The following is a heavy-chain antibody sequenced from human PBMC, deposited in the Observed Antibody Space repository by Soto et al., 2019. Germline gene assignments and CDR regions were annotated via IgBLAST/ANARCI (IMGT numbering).Heavy chain of an antibody. D-gene: IGHD5-18*01. J-gene: IGHJ6*02. CDR1: GFTFSSYG. CDR3: ARERYKRDYYYGMDV. CDR2: IWYDGSNK. Sequence: QVQLVESGGGVVQPGRSLRLSCAASGFTFSSYGMHWVRQAPGKGLEWVAVIWYDGSNKYYADSVKGRFTISRDNSKNTLYLQMNSLRAEDTAVYCCARERYKRDYYYGMDVWGQGTTVTVSS. V-gene: IGHV3-33*01.